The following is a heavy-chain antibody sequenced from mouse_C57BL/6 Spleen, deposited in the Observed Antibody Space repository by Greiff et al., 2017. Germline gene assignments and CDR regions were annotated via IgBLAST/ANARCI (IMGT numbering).Heavy chain of an antibody. V-gene: IGHV1-61*01. Sequence: QVQLQQPGAELVRPGSSVKLSCKASGYTFTSYWMDWVKQRPGQGLEWIGNIYPSDSETHYNQKFKDKATLTVGKSSSTAYMQLSSLTSEDSAVYYCARVWDSNYVDFDYWGQGTTLTVSS. CDR3: ARVWDSNYVDFDY. CDR1: GYTFTSYW. D-gene: IGHD2-5*01. J-gene: IGHJ2*01. CDR2: IYPSDSET.